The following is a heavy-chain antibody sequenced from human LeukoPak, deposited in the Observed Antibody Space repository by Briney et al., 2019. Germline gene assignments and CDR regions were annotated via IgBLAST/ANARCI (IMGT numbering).Heavy chain of an antibody. CDR2: IWYDGSKK. V-gene: IGHV3-33*01. CDR1: GYTFRRNG. Sequence: PGGSLRLSCAASGYTFRRNGMHWVRQAPGKGLEWVAVIWYDGSKKYYGDSVRGRFTISRDNSKNTLYLQMNSLRAEDTAVYHCTRGNYYAMDVWGQGTTVTVSS. CDR3: TRGNYYAMDV. J-gene: IGHJ6*02.